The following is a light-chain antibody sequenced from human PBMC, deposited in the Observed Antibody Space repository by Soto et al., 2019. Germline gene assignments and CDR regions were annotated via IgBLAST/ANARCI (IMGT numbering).Light chain of an antibody. CDR3: SSYAGRHNLGFV. Sequence: QSALTQPPSASGSPGQSVTLSCTGTSSDVGDYTYVSWYHQHPGKAPNLMISEVSKRPSGVPDRFSGSKSGNTASLTVSGIQAEDEADYYGSSYAGRHNLGFVFGTGTKLTVL. V-gene: IGLV2-8*01. CDR2: EVS. CDR1: SSDVGDYTY. J-gene: IGLJ1*01.